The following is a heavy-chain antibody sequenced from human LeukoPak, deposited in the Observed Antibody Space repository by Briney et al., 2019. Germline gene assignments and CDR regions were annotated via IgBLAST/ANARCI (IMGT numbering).Heavy chain of an antibody. J-gene: IGHJ4*02. CDR1: GFTFSNAW. CDR2: IKSKTDGGTT. Sequence: PGGSLRLSCAASGFTFSNAWMSWVRQAPGKGLEWVGRIKSKTDGGTTDYAAPVKGRFTISRDDSKNTLYLQMNSLKTEDTAVYYCTTVVVLMVHAIDYWGQGTLVTVSS. V-gene: IGHV3-15*01. D-gene: IGHD2-8*01. CDR3: TTVVVLMVHAIDY.